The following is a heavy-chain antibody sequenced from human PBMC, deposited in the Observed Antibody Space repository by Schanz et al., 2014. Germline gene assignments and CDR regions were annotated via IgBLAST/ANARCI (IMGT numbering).Heavy chain of an antibody. CDR3: ARDRRFFDRDDLYYFDS. CDR2: ISVYNHNK. CDR1: GYTFTSYG. Sequence: QVQLVQSGAEVKKPGASVKVSCKASGYTFTSYGISWVRQAPGQGLEWMGWISVYNHNKEYDQKFQGRVTMTTDTSTSTAYMALTVLRSDDAAVYYCARDRRFFDRDDLYYFDSWGQGTLVTVSS. V-gene: IGHV1-18*01. D-gene: IGHD3-3*01. J-gene: IGHJ4*02.